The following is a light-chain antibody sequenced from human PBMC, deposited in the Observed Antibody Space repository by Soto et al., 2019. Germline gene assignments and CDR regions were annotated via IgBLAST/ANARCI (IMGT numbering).Light chain of an antibody. CDR2: AAS. J-gene: IGKJ5*01. V-gene: IGKV1-39*01. CDR1: QSISNY. CDR3: QQSYSPIT. Sequence: IQITQSTSSVSASVGDRVTITSRASQSISNYLNWYQQKPGKAPNLLIYAASSLQTGVQSRFSGSGSGTDFTLTISSLQPEDFATYYCQQSYSPITFGQGRLLEVK.